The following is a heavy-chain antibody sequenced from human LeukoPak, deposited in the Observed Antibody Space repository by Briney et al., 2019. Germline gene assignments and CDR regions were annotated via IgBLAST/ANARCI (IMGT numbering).Heavy chain of an antibody. J-gene: IGHJ5*02. D-gene: IGHD2-2*01. CDR2: IRSKADSYAS. CDR1: GFTFSGSA. Sequence: GGSLTLSCAASGFTFSGSAMHWVRQASGKGLEWVGRIRSKADSYASAYAASVKGRFTISRDDSKNTAYLQMNGLKTEDTAVYYCTKGYCSGSSCYPQFDPWGQGTLVTVSS. V-gene: IGHV3-73*01. CDR3: TKGYCSGSSCYPQFDP.